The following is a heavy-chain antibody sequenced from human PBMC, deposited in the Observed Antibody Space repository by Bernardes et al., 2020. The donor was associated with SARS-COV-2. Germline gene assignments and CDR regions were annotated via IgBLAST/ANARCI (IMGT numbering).Heavy chain of an antibody. J-gene: IGHJ4*02. CDR2: IYTSGST. D-gene: IGHD3-22*01. V-gene: IGHV4-61*02. Sequence: TLSLICTVSGGSVSIGSDYWNWVRQPAGKGLEWIGRIYTSGSTKYNPSLNSRVTISIDTSMNQFSLKLSSVTAADTAVYYCARIKVYYDSNGQPAYYFDYWGQGTLVTVSS. CDR1: GGSVSIGSDY. CDR3: ARIKVYYDSNGQPAYYFDY.